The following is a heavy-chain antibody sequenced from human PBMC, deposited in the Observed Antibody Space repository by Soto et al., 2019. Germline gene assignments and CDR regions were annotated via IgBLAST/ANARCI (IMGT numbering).Heavy chain of an antibody. CDR2: ISGSGGST. Sequence: GGSLRLSCAASGFTFSSYAMSWVRQAPGKGLEWVSAISGSGGSTYYAGSVKGRFTISRDNSKNTLYLQMNSLRAEDTAVYYCAKDRTSSGWPFDYWGQGTLVTVSS. CDR3: AKDRTSSGWPFDY. D-gene: IGHD6-19*01. J-gene: IGHJ4*02. CDR1: GFTFSSYA. V-gene: IGHV3-23*01.